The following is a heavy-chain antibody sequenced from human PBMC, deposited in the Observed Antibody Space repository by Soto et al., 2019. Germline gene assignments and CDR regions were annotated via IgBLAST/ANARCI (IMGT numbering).Heavy chain of an antibody. J-gene: IGHJ6*02. CDR1: GLTFRNYA. CDR3: ASSNIVAAPYGMDV. D-gene: IGHD6-13*01. Sequence: GGSLRLSCAASGLTFRNYAMTWVRQAPGKGPEWVSTVSGKGDETFYADSVKGRFTISRDNSKNTLYLQMNSLRAEDTAVYYCASSNIVAAPYGMDVWGQGTTVTVS. CDR2: VSGKGDET. V-gene: IGHV3-23*01.